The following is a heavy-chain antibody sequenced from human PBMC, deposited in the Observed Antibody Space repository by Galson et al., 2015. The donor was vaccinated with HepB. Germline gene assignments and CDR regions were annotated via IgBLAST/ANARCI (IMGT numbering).Heavy chain of an antibody. D-gene: IGHD2/OR15-2a*01. V-gene: IGHV3-23*01. CDR2: ISGSGATT. J-gene: IGHJ4*02. CDR3: AKLGGILYRMSFFDY. CDR1: GFPFSSYA. Sequence: SLRLSCAASGFPFSSYAMSWVRQAPGKGLEWVSAISGSGATTYFADSVKGRFTISRDNSKNTLYLQMNSLRAEDTAVYYCAKLGGILYRMSFFDYWGQGTLVTVSS.